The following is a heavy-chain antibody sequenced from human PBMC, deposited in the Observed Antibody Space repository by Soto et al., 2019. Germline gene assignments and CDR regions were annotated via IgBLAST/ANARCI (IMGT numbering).Heavy chain of an antibody. Sequence: QVQLVESGGGVVQPGRSLRLSCAASGFRFSSYGINWVRQAPGKGLEWVAVISDDGTNKYYVDSVKGRFTISRDNSKNTLYLQMNSPRAEDTAVYYCAKSMEYLQRLFDYWGQGTLVTVSS. V-gene: IGHV3-30*18. D-gene: IGHD1-1*01. J-gene: IGHJ4*02. CDR3: AKSMEYLQRLFDY. CDR2: ISDDGTNK. CDR1: GFRFSSYG.